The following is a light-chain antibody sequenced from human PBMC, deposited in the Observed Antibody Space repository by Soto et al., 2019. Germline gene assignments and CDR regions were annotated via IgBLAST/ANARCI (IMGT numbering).Light chain of an antibody. V-gene: IGKV3-20*01. J-gene: IGKJ3*01. Sequence: EIVLTQSPGTLSLSPGERATLSCRASQSVSSSFLAWYQQRPGQAPRLLIFGASYRASGIPDRFSGSGSGTDFTLTISRLEPEDFAVYYCQHCGSSPPAYTFGPGTNVD. CDR2: GAS. CDR3: QHCGSSPPAYT. CDR1: QSVSSSF.